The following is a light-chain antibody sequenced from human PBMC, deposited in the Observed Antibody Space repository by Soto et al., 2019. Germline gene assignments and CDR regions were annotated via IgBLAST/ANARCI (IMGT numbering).Light chain of an antibody. CDR1: RSGSSNY. Sequence: EIVLTQSPGTLPLSPGERATLSCRASRSGSSNYLAWYQHKPGQAPRLLIYGASSRATGIPDRCSGSASGTDFTLTISSLEPDDYAVYYCQQYGNSQNTFGQGTKLEIK. CDR3: QQYGNSQNT. V-gene: IGKV3-20*01. J-gene: IGKJ2*01. CDR2: GAS.